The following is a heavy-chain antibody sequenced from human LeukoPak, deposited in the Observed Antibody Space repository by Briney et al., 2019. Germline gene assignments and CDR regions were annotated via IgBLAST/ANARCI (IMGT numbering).Heavy chain of an antibody. Sequence: SETLSLTCAVSGGSISSGGYSWSWIRQPPGKGLEWIGYIYHSGSTYYNPSLRSRVTISVDRSKDQFSLKLSSVTAADTAVYYCARVWGGSYFDYWGQGTLVTVSS. J-gene: IGHJ4*02. D-gene: IGHD1-26*01. CDR3: ARVWGGSYFDY. CDR1: GGSISSGGYS. CDR2: IYHSGST. V-gene: IGHV4-30-2*01.